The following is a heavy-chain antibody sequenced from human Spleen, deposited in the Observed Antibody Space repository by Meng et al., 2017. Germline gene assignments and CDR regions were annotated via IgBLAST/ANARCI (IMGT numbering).Heavy chain of an antibody. V-gene: IGHV2-5*02. CDR3: AHRQRDYVWG. J-gene: IGHJ4*02. CDR2: IYWDDDK. D-gene: IGHD3-16*01. Sequence: QTTVKESGPTLVKPTQTLTLTCTSSGFSLTTVAVGVGWIRQPPGKALEWLALIYWDDDKRYSPSLQSRLTITKDTSKNQVVLTMTNMDPVDTATYYCAHRQRDYVWGWGQGTLVTVSS. CDR1: GFSLTTVAVG.